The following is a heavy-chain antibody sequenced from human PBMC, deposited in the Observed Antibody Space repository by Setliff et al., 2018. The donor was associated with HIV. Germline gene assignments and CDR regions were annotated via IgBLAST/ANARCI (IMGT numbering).Heavy chain of an antibody. J-gene: IGHJ4*02. CDR1: GFTFSSYW. Sequence: SLRLSCAASGFTFSSYWMSWVRQAPGKGPEWVANIKQDGSQKFYADSVKGRFTISRDNAKNTLYLQMNSLRAEDTAVYYCARASQGYYYDSSGYSTLDYWGQGTLVTVSS. CDR2: IKQDGSQK. CDR3: ARASQGYYYDSSGYSTLDY. V-gene: IGHV3-7*01. D-gene: IGHD3-22*01.